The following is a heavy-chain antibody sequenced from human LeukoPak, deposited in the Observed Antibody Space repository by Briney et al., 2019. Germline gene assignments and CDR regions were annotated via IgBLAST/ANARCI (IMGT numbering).Heavy chain of an antibody. J-gene: IGHJ4*02. CDR1: RFTFRSYA. CDR3: ANAVVVVAATRNYFDY. Sequence: GGSLRLSCAASRFTFRSYAMSWVRQAPGKGLEWVSAISGSGGSTYYADSVKGRFTISRDNSKNTLYLQMNSLRADDTAVYYCANAVVVVAATRNYFDYWGQGTLVTVSS. CDR2: ISGSGGST. D-gene: IGHD2-15*01. V-gene: IGHV3-23*01.